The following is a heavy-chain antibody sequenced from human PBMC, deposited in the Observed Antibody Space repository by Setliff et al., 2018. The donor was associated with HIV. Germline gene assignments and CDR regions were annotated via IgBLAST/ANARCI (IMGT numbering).Heavy chain of an antibody. D-gene: IGHD6-25*01. Sequence: GSLKISCEGSGYSFSRYWIGWVRQMPGKGLEWVGFIYPGDSDSRYSPSFRGQATISADKSTTTAYLDWASLKASDTAMYYCVRYIGAAAGYIDHWGQGTLVTVSS. CDR3: VRYIGAAAGYIDH. CDR1: GYSFSRYW. CDR2: IYPGDSDS. J-gene: IGHJ4*02. V-gene: IGHV5-51*01.